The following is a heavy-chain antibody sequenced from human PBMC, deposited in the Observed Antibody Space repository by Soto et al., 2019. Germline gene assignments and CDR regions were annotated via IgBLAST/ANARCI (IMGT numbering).Heavy chain of an antibody. CDR2: IYYSGST. J-gene: IGHJ4*02. V-gene: IGHV4-59*12. Sequence: SETLSLTCTVSGGSISSYYWSWIRQPPGKGLEWIGYIYYSGSTNYNPSLKSRVTISVDTSKNQFSLKLSSVTAADTAVYYCAREVAAAGIFDYWGQGTLVTSPQ. CDR3: AREVAAAGIFDY. CDR1: GGSISSYY. D-gene: IGHD6-13*01.